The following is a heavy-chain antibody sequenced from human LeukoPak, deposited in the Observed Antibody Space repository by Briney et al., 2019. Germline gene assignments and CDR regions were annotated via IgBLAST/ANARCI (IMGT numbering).Heavy chain of an antibody. CDR2: IYSGGST. J-gene: IGHJ4*02. CDR3: ARVRVPAAMGEYYFDY. Sequence: QPGGSLRLSCAASGFTVSSNYMSLGRQSLGKGLWGGSVIYSGGSTYYAASVKGRFTIARDNSKNTLYLQMNSLRAEDTAVYYCARVRVPAAMGEYYFDYWGQGTLVPVSS. D-gene: IGHD2-2*01. CDR1: GFTVSSNY. V-gene: IGHV3-53*01.